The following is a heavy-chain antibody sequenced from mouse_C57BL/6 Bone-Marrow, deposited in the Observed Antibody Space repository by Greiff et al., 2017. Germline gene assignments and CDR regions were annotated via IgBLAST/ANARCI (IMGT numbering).Heavy chain of an antibody. J-gene: IGHJ4*01. V-gene: IGHV1-54*01. CDR2: INPGSGGT. CDR1: GYAFTNYL. D-gene: IGHD1-1*01. Sequence: QVQLQQSGAELVRPGTSVKVSCKASGYAFTNYLIEWVKQRPGQGLEWIGVINPGSGGTNYNEQFKGKATLTADKSSSTAYMQLSSLTSEDSAVDFCARGVVRGDYWGQGTSVTVSS. CDR3: ARGVVRGDY.